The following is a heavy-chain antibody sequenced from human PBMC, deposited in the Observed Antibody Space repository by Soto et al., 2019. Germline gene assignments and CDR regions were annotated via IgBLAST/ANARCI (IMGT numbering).Heavy chain of an antibody. D-gene: IGHD1-1*01. CDR3: VEGWNDF. Sequence: EVQVVKSGGDLVKPGGSLRLSCVTSGFMFSSAWMSWVRQAPGKGLEWGGRIKSKSDGEARDYAAPVKGRFSITRDDSKNTVYLQMNSLRAEGTAVYYCVEGWNDFWGQGTLVTVSS. V-gene: IGHV3-15*01. J-gene: IGHJ4*02. CDR2: IKSKSDGEAR. CDR1: GFMFSSAW.